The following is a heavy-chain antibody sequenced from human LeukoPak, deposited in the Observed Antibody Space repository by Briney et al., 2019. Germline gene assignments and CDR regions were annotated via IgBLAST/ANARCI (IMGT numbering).Heavy chain of an antibody. CDR1: GFSFNNYR. D-gene: IGHD2-2*01. CDR2: IKQDGSEK. V-gene: IGHV3-7*03. Sequence: GGSLRLSCVASGFSFNNYRMTWVRQAPGKGLEWVANIKQDGSEKQYVDSVKGRFAISRDNAKKSLYLQINTLRAEDTAVYYCARDRRPYCSSTSCYLDYWGQGTLVTVSS. CDR3: ARDRRPYCSSTSCYLDY. J-gene: IGHJ4*02.